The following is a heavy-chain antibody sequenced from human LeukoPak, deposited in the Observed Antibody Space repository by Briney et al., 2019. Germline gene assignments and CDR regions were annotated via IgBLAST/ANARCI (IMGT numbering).Heavy chain of an antibody. D-gene: IGHD3-22*01. CDR2: IYYSGST. V-gene: IGHV4-59*08. Sequence: SETLSLTCTVSGGSTSSYYWSWIRQPPGKGLEWIGYIYYSGSTNYNPSLKSRVTISVDTSKNQFSLKLSSVTAADTAVYYCARLRYDSSGYFDYWGQGTLVTVSS. CDR1: GGSTSSYY. J-gene: IGHJ4*02. CDR3: ARLRYDSSGYFDY.